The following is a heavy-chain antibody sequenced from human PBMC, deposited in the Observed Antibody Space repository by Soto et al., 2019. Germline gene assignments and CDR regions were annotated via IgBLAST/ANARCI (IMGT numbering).Heavy chain of an antibody. CDR1: GGSISSYY. CDR2: IYYSGST. CDR3: ARVYSSTYYFDY. Sequence: PSETLSLTCTVSGGSISSYYWSWIRQPPEKGLEWIGYIYYSGSTNYNPSLKSRVTISVDTSKNQFSLKLSSVTAADTAVYYCARVYSSTYYFDYWGQGTLVTVSS. D-gene: IGHD6-13*01. V-gene: IGHV4-59*01. J-gene: IGHJ4*02.